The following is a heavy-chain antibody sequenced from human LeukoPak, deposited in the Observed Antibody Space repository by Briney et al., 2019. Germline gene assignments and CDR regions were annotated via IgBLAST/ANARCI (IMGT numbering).Heavy chain of an antibody. CDR1: GGSISSSSYY. D-gene: IGHD4-17*01. J-gene: IGHJ3*02. CDR2: IYYSGST. Sequence: SETLSLTCTVSGGSISSSSYYWGWIRQPPGKGLEWIGSIYYSGSTNYNPSLKSRVTISVDTSKNQFSLKLSSVTAADTAVYYCARHGKRGYGDFRHAFDIWGQGTMVTVSS. CDR3: ARHGKRGYGDFRHAFDI. V-gene: IGHV4-39*01.